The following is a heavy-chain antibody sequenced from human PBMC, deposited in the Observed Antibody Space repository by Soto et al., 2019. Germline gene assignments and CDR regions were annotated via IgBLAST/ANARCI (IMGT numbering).Heavy chain of an antibody. J-gene: IGHJ5*02. CDR2: INSDGSST. CDR1: GFTFSSYW. D-gene: IGHD3-16*02. Sequence: EVQLLESGGGLVQPGGSLRLSCAASGFTFSSYWMHWVRQAPGKGLVWVSRINSDGSSTSYADSVKGRFTISRDNAKNTLYLQMNSLRAEDTAVYYCARDKRDYDYIWGSYRYTEWFDPWGQGTLVTVSS. CDR3: ARDKRDYDYIWGSYRYTEWFDP. V-gene: IGHV3-74*01.